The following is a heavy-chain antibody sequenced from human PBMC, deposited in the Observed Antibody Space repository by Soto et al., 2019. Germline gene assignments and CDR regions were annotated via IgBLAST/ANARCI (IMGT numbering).Heavy chain of an antibody. CDR3: ARPAYHVHGDSFRD. J-gene: IGHJ4*02. CDR2: IYPVDSNT. CDR1: GYSFTNYW. V-gene: IGHV5-51*01. D-gene: IGHD2-21*01. Sequence: GESLKISCKASGYSFTNYWIAWVRQKSGKRLEWMGVIYPVDSNTKLSPSFQGQVTLSVDNSISTAYLHWNSLKAPDTAIYYCARPAYHVHGDSFRDWGTGTMATGYS.